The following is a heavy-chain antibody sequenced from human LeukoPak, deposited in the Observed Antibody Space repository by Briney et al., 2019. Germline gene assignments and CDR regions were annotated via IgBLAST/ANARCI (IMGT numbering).Heavy chain of an antibody. CDR1: GGSISSGGYY. V-gene: IGHV4-31*03. Sequence: PSETLSLTCTVSGGSISSGGYYWSWIRQHPGKGLEWIGYIYYSGGTYYNPSLKSRVTISVDTSKNQFSLKLSSVTAADTAVYYCARDQSGSGYFDYWGQGTLVTVSS. CDR3: ARDQSGSGYFDY. CDR2: IYYSGGT. D-gene: IGHD3-22*01. J-gene: IGHJ4*02.